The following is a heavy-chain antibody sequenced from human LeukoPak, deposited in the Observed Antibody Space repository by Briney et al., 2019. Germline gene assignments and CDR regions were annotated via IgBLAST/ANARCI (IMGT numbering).Heavy chain of an antibody. CDR3: ARGSSSGYNYFDY. CDR2: INHSGST. Sequence: SETLSLTCAVYGGSFSGYYWSWIRQPPGKGLEWSGEINHSGSTNYNPSLKSRVTISVDTSKNQFSLKLSSVTAADTAVYYCARGSSSGYNYFDYWGQGTLVTVSS. D-gene: IGHD3-22*01. CDR1: GGSFSGYY. V-gene: IGHV4-34*01. J-gene: IGHJ4*02.